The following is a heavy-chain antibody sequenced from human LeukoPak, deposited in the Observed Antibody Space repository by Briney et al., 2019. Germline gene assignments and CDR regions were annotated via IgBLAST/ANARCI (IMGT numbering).Heavy chain of an antibody. CDR3: ARGGRSYGPLRYFDY. CDR1: GGSFSGYY. V-gene: IGHV4-34*01. Sequence: PSETLSLTCAVYGGSFSGYYWSWIRQPPGKGLEWIGEINHSGSTNYNPSLKSRVTISVDTSKNQFSLKLSSVTAADTAVYYCARGGRSYGPLRYFDYWGQGTLVTVSS. D-gene: IGHD5-18*01. J-gene: IGHJ4*02. CDR2: INHSGST.